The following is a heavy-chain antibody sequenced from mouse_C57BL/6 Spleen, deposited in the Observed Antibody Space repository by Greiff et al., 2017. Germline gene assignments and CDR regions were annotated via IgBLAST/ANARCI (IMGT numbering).Heavy chain of an antibody. D-gene: IGHD2-12*01. J-gene: IGHJ4*01. CDR2: IHPNSGST. Sequence: VKLQQPGAELVKPGASVKLSCKASGYTFTSYWMHWVKQRPGQGLEWIGMIHPNSGSTNYNEKFKSKATLTVDKSSSTAYMQLSSLTSEDSAVYYCASYYYSPYYYAMDYWGQGTSVTVSS. CDR3: ASYYYSPYYYAMDY. CDR1: GYTFTSYW. V-gene: IGHV1-64*01.